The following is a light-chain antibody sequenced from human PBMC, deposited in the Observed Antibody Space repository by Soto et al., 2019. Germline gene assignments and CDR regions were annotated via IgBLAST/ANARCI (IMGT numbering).Light chain of an antibody. CDR1: SSDVGDYSF. Sequence: QSALTQPASVSGSPGQSITISCTGTSSDVGDYSFLSWYQQHPGEAPKLMIYDVSNRPSGVSNRFSGSKSGNTASLTISGLQAEDEADYYCSSYTSSSTSYVFGTGTQLTVL. CDR2: DVS. V-gene: IGLV2-14*01. J-gene: IGLJ1*01. CDR3: SSYTSSSTSYV.